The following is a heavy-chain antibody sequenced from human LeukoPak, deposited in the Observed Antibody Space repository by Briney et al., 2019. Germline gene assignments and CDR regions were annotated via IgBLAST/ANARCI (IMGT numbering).Heavy chain of an antibody. CDR2: IHHSGST. CDR1: GYSISSGYY. J-gene: IGHJ4*02. V-gene: IGHV4-38-2*02. Sequence: SETLSLTCTVSGYSISSGYYWGWIRQPPGKGLEWIGSIHHSGSTYYNPSLKSRVTISVDTSKNQFSLKLSSVTAADTAVYYCASGVGATTWDYWGQGTLVTVSS. CDR3: ASGVGATTWDY. D-gene: IGHD1-26*01.